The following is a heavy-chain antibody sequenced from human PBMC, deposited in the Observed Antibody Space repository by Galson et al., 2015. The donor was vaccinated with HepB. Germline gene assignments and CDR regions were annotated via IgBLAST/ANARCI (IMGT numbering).Heavy chain of an antibody. CDR3: ARDRRSSSWLNGVYYFDY. CDR1: GFTFSSYW. CDR2: IKQDGSEK. V-gene: IGHV3-7*03. Sequence: SLRLSCAASGFTFSSYWMSWVRQAPGKGLEWVANIKQDGSEKYYVDSVKGRFTISRDNAKNSLYLQMNSLRAEDTAVYYCARDRRSSSWLNGVYYFDYWGQGTLVTVSS. D-gene: IGHD6-13*01. J-gene: IGHJ4*02.